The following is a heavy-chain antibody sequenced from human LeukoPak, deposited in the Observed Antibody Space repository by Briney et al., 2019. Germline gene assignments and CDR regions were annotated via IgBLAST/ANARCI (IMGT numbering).Heavy chain of an antibody. V-gene: IGHV3-23*01. Sequence: GGSLRLSCAASGFTFSSYAMSWVRQAPGKGLEWVSAISGSGGSTYYADSVKGRFTISRDNSKNMLYLQMNSLRAEDTAVYYCAKDPGNTMVRGVIVDYWGQGTLVTVSS. J-gene: IGHJ4*02. CDR1: GFTFSSYA. CDR2: ISGSGGST. D-gene: IGHD3-10*01. CDR3: AKDPGNTMVRGVIVDY.